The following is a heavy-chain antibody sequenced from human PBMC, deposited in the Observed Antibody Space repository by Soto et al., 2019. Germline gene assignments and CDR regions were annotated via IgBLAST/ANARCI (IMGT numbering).Heavy chain of an antibody. V-gene: IGHV3-33*01. Sequence: PGGSLRLSCAPSGFTFRSYGMHWVRQAPGKGLEWVAVIWYDGSNKYYADSVKGRFTISRDNSKNTLYLQMNSLRAEDTAVYYCARAVTTVTDLDYWGQGTLVTVSS. CDR2: IWYDGSNK. J-gene: IGHJ4*02. D-gene: IGHD4-17*01. CDR3: ARAVTTVTDLDY. CDR1: GFTFRSYG.